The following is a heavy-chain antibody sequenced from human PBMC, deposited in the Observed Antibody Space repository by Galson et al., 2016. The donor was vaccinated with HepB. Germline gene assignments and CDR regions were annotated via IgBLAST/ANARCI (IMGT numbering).Heavy chain of an antibody. CDR2: MSASGGNT. CDR1: GFPLRSYA. J-gene: IGHJ3*02. V-gene: IGHV3-23*01. D-gene: IGHD2-21*01. Sequence: SLRLSCAASGFPLRSYAMSWVRQAPGKGLEWVSAMSASGGNTYYADSVMGRFTISRDNSKNTLYLQMNSLRAEDTAIYYCAKDIPPRGHDAFDIWGRGTMVTVSS. CDR3: AKDIPPRGHDAFDI.